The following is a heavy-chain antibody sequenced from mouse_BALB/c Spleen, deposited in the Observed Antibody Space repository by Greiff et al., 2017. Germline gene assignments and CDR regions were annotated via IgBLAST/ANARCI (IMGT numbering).Heavy chain of an antibody. CDR3: ARARYDGYYNFDY. V-gene: IGHV3-2*02. D-gene: IGHD2-3*01. CDR1: GYSITSDYA. CDR2: ISYSGST. Sequence: EVKLLESGPGLVKPSQSLSLTCTVTGYSITSDYAWNWIRQFPGNKLEWMGYISYSGSTCYNPSLKSRIPITRDTSKNQFFLQLNSVTTEDTATYYCARARYDGYYNFDYWGQGTTLAVSS. J-gene: IGHJ2*01.